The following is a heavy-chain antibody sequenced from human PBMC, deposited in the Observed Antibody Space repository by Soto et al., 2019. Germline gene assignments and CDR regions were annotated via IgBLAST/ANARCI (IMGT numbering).Heavy chain of an antibody. CDR1: GFTFGNFG. J-gene: IGHJ4*02. V-gene: IGHV3-30*03. CDR3: ARGCSGGTNCFYFDF. Sequence: QVQLVESGGGVVQPGRSLRLSCAASGFTFGNFGIHWVRQAPGKGLEWVADISSDGSRKFYADSVKGRFTISRDNSKNTLYLQMNSLRTEDTAVYCCARGCSGGTNCFYFDFWGQGILVTVSS. CDR2: ISSDGSRK. D-gene: IGHD6-13*01.